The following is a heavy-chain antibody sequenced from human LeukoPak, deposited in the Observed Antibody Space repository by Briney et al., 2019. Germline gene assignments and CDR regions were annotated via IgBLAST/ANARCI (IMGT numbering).Heavy chain of an antibody. J-gene: IGHJ4*02. Sequence: PGGSLRLSCAASGFTFSSYAMSWVRQAPGKGLEWVSAISGSGGSTYYADSVKGRFTISRDNSKNTLYLQMNSLRAEDTAVYYCANDTITYYDFWSGYYFSGIDYWGQGTLVTVSS. CDR2: ISGSGGST. CDR3: ANDTITYYDFWSGYYFSGIDY. D-gene: IGHD3-3*01. CDR1: GFTFSSYA. V-gene: IGHV3-23*01.